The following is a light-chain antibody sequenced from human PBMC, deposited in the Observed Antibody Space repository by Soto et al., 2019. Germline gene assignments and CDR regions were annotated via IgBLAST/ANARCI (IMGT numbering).Light chain of an antibody. V-gene: IGLV1-36*01. CDR3: ATWDDRLTAWV. CDR2: YNY. Sequence: QSVLTQSPSVSGAPRQSVNISCSGNNSNIGSNAVHWYQQLPGKAPKLLMYYNYMLPSGVSDRFSGSKSGTSASLAISGLQSEDEGDYYCATWDDRLTAWVFGGGTKLTVL. J-gene: IGLJ3*02. CDR1: NSNIGSNA.